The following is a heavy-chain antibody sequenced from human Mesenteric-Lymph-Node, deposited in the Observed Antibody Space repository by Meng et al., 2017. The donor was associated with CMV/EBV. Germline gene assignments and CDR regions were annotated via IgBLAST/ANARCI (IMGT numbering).Heavy chain of an antibody. CDR2: IIPILDIA. J-gene: IGHJ3*02. D-gene: IGHD1-26*01. CDR1: GGTFSSYA. V-gene: IGHV1-69*10. Sequence: SAMVSCKASGGTFSSYAISWLRQAPGQGLEWMGGIIPILDIANYAQKFQGRVTITADKSTSTAYMQLSTLRSEDTAVYYCARPRTTGSYLGGDAFDIWGQGTMVTVSS. CDR3: ARPRTTGSYLGGDAFDI.